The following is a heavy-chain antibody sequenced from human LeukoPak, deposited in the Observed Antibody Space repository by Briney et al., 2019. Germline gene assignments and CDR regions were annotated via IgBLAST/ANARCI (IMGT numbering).Heavy chain of an antibody. D-gene: IGHD4-17*01. CDR2: IYHNGST. J-gene: IGHJ4*02. CDR3: ASLFLRSLPKGSGVG. Sequence: XSETLSLTCTVSGYSISSGYYWGWIRQPPGKGLEWIGSIYHNGSTYYTPSLKSRVTISVDTSKNQFSLKLSSVTAADTAVYSCASLFLRSLPKGSGVGWGQGTLVTVSS. CDR1: GYSISSGYY. V-gene: IGHV4-38-2*02.